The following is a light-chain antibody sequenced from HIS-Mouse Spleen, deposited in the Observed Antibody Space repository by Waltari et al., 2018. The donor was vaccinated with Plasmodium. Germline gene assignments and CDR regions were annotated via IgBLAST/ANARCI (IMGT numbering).Light chain of an antibody. J-gene: IGLJ2*01. CDR2: QAS. Sequence: SYELTQPPSVSVSPGQTASITCSGDKLGDKYACWYQQKPGQSPVLVIYQASKRPQGIPARFFGSNSGNTATLTISGTQAMDEADYYCQAWDSSTVVFGGGTKLTVL. CDR3: QAWDSSTVV. CDR1: KLGDKY. V-gene: IGLV3-1*01.